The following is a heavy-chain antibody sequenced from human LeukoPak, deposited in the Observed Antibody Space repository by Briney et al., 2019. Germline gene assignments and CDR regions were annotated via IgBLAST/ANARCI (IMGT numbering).Heavy chain of an antibody. CDR1: GGSISSSSYY. CDR2: IYYSGST. CDR3: ARLSRHTSGSNWFDP. D-gene: IGHD5-12*01. V-gene: IGHV4-39*07. Sequence: SETLSLTCTVSGGSISSSSYYWGWIRQPPGKGLEWIGSIYYSGSTNYNPSLKSRVTISIDTSKNQFSLKLSSVTAADTALYYCARLSRHTSGSNWFDPWGQGTLVTVSS. J-gene: IGHJ5*02.